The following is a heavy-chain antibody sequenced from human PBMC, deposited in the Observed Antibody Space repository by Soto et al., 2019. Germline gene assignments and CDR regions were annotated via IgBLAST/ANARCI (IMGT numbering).Heavy chain of an antibody. D-gene: IGHD2-2*03. CDR3: AKDNDLDRDGPFDY. CDR2: ISWNSGDI. CDR1: GFSVDDYG. J-gene: IGHJ4*02. V-gene: IGHV3-9*01. Sequence: EVQLVESGGGSVQPGRSLRLSCAASGFSVDDYGMHWVRQGPGKGLEWVSGISWNSGDIYYADSVKGRFTISRDNAKRSLYLQMSSLRTEDTALYYCAKDNDLDRDGPFDYWGQGILVTVSS.